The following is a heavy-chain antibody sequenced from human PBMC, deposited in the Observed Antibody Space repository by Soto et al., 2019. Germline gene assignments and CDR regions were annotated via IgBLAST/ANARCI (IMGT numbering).Heavy chain of an antibody. Sequence: EVQLVESGGGLVQPEGSLRLSCVASGFTFSDYYMDWVRQAPGKGLEWVGRVRNQVNSYTTEYAASVKGRFTGSRDDSRNSVYLQMNSLKTGDTAMYYCSRAGILTTPYYTDYWGLGTLVTVSS. D-gene: IGHD2-21*01. CDR3: SRAGILTTPYYTDY. V-gene: IGHV3-72*01. CDR2: VRNQVNSYTT. J-gene: IGHJ4*02. CDR1: GFTFSDYY.